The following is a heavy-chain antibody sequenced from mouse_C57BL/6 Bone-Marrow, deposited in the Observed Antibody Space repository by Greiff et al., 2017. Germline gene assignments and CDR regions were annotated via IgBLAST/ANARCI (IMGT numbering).Heavy chain of an antibody. V-gene: IGHV5-12*01. CDR3: ARRDGGGSSYDAMDY. CDR2: ISNGGGST. J-gene: IGHJ4*01. CDR1: GFTFSDYY. Sequence: DVMLVESGGGLVQPGGSLKLSCAASGFTFSDYYMYWVRQTPEKRLEWVAYISNGGGSTYYPDTVKGRFTISRDNAKNTLYLQMSRLKSEDTAMYYCARRDGGGSSYDAMDYWGQGTSVTVSS. D-gene: IGHD1-1*01.